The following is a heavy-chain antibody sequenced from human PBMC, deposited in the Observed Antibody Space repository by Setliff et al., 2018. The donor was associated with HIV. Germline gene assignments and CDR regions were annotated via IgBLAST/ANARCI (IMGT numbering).Heavy chain of an antibody. CDR2: IYHSGAT. CDR1: GGSFSGHY. CDR3: ARTRALNASNWNPFDY. J-gene: IGHJ4*02. V-gene: IGHV4-34*01. Sequence: PSETLSLTCAVYGGSFSGHYWSWTRQPPGRGLQWIGEIYHSGATTYNPSLKSRATISVDRSKNQFSLKLTSLTTSDVGLYYCARTRALNASNWNPFDYWGQGTLVTVSS. D-gene: IGHD1-20*01.